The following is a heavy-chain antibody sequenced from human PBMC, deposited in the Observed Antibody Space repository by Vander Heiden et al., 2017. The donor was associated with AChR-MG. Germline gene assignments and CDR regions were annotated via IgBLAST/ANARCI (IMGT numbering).Heavy chain of an antibody. V-gene: IGHV3-33*01. CDR3: ARPYYYDSSGYFNY. CDR1: GFTFSGEG. CDR2: IGYDGSNK. J-gene: IGHJ4*02. D-gene: IGHD3-22*01. Sequence: QVQLVESGGGVVQPGRSLRLSCAASGFTFSGEGRHWCRQAPGKGLEWVAVIGYDGSNKYYADSVKGRFTISRDNSKNTLYLQMNSLRAEDTAVYYCARPYYYDSSGYFNYWGQGTLVTVSS.